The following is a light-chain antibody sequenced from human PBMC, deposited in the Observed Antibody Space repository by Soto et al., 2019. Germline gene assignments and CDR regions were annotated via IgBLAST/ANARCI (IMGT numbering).Light chain of an antibody. J-gene: IGLJ3*02. CDR2: HDD. CDR1: SSNIGNND. Sequence: QSVLTQPLSVSDAPGQRVTISCSGGSSNIGNNDVDWYQQLPGKAPKLLIYHDDLLPSGVSDRFSGSKSGTSASLAISEIQSEDEADYYCATWDDSLNGHVFGGGTKVTVL. V-gene: IGLV1-36*01. CDR3: ATWDDSLNGHV.